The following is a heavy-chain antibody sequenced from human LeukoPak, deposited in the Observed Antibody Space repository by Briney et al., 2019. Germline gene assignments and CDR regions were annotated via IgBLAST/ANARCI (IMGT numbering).Heavy chain of an antibody. CDR2: IYTSGST. D-gene: IGHD4-17*01. CDR3: ARAAVTTTYFDF. V-gene: IGHV4-61*02. CDR1: GGSISSISYY. J-gene: IGHJ4*02. Sequence: SEALSLTCTVSGGSISSISYYWSWIRQPAGEGLEWIGRIYTSGSTNYNPSLKSRVTISVDTSKNQFSLRLSSVTAADTALYYCARAAVTTTYFDFWGQGTLVTVSS.